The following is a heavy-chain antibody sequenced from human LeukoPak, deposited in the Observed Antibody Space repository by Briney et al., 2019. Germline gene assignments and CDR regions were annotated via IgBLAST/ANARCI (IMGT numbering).Heavy chain of an antibody. J-gene: IGHJ4*02. Sequence: PGGSLRLSCAASGFTFSKYWMHWVRHAPGKGLEWVSVIYSGGSTYYADSVKGRFTISRDNSKNTLYLQMNSLRAEDTAVYYCAGVYYADLGFDYWGQGTLVTVSS. CDR1: GFTFSKYW. D-gene: IGHD2-2*01. CDR2: IYSGGST. V-gene: IGHV3-53*01. CDR3: AGVYYADLGFDY.